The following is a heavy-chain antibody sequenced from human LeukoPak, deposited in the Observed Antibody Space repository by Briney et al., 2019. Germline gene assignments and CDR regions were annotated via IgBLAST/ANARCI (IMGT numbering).Heavy chain of an antibody. CDR2: ISAYNGNT. Sequence: GASVKVSCKASGYTFTSYGISWVRQAPGQGLEWMGWISAYNGNTNYAQKFQGRVTITADKSTSTAYMELSSLRSEDTAVYYCAREGGGIAAAGTWRGHNWFDPWGQGTLVTVSS. CDR3: AREGGGIAAAGTWRGHNWFDP. CDR1: GYTFTSYG. V-gene: IGHV1-18*01. J-gene: IGHJ5*02. D-gene: IGHD6-13*01.